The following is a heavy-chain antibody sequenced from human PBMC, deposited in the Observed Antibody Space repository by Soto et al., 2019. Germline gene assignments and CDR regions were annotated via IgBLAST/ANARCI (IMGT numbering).Heavy chain of an antibody. V-gene: IGHV3-30*18. D-gene: IGHD5-18*01. CDR1: GFTFGSYG. J-gene: IGHJ6*02. CDR2: ISYDGSNK. Sequence: GGSLRLSCAASGFTFGSYGMHWVRQAPGKGLEWVAVISYDGSNKYYADSVKGRFTISRDNSKNTLYLQMNSLRAEDTAVYYCAKDRGVIQLWFDYYYYGMDVWGQGTTVTVSS. CDR3: AKDRGVIQLWFDYYYYGMDV.